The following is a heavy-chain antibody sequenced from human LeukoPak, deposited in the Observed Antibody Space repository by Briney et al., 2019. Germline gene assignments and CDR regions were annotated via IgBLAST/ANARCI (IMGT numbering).Heavy chain of an antibody. CDR2: TSLSGGST. CDR3: AKGEGSGSYLYFDY. J-gene: IGHJ4*02. D-gene: IGHD3-10*01. CDR1: GFTFSSHT. Sequence: GGSLRLSCAASGFTFSSHTMSWVRQAPGKGLEWVAATSLSGGSTYYADSVKGRFTISRDNSKNTLYLQMNSLRAEDTAVYYCAKGEGSGSYLYFDYWGQGTLVTVSS. V-gene: IGHV3-23*01.